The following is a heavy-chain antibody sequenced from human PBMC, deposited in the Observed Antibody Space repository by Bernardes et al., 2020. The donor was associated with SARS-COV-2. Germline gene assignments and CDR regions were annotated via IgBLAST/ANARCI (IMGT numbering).Heavy chain of an antibody. Sequence: GESLKISCKGSGYSFSTHWIGWVRQMPGKGLEWMGIINPGDSDTRYSPSFQGQVTITADKSINIAYLQWSSLKASDTATYYCARQLRLITVQGLKKYYYNYYGMDVWGQGTTVIVSS. CDR2: INPGDSDT. CDR3: ARQLRLITVQGLKKYYYNYYGMDV. J-gene: IGHJ6*02. V-gene: IGHV5-51*01. D-gene: IGHD3-10*01. CDR1: GYSFSTHW.